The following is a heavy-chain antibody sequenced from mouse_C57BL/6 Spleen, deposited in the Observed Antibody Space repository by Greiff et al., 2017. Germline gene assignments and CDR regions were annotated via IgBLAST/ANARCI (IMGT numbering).Heavy chain of an antibody. J-gene: IGHJ4*01. CDR2: INPNNGGT. V-gene: IGHV1-26*01. CDR3: ARSLGYYDAMDY. Sequence: EVQLQQSGPELVKPGASVKISCKASGYTFTDYYMNWVKQSHGKSLEWIGDINPNNGGTSYNQKFKGKATLTVDKSSSTAYMELRSLTSEDSAVYYCARSLGYYDAMDYWGQGTSVTVSS. CDR1: GYTFTDYY.